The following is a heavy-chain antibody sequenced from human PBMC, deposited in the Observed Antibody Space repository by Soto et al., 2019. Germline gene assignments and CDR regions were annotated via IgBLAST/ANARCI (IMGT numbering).Heavy chain of an antibody. CDR2: IKQDGSEK. CDR3: ARDNGYNYLEVSY. D-gene: IGHD5-12*01. V-gene: IGHV3-7*01. CDR1: GFTFSSYW. Sequence: PGGSLRLSCAASGFTFSSYWMTWVRQAPGKGLEWVANIKQDGSEKYYVDSVKGRFTISRDNAKNSLYLQMNSLRAEDTAVYYCARDNGYNYLEVSYWGQGTLVTVS. J-gene: IGHJ4*02.